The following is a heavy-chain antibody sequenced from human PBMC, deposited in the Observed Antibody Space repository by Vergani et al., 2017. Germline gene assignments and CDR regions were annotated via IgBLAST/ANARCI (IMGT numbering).Heavy chain of an antibody. CDR1: GGSISSSSYY. D-gene: IGHD4-17*01. CDR2: IYYSGST. Sequence: QLQLQESGPGLVKPSETLSLTCTVSGGSISSSSYYWGWIRQPPGKGLEWIGSIYYSGSTYYNPSLKSRVTISVDTSKNQFSLKLSSVTAADTAVYYCARRREKQSAEPESYGDLFDHWGQGTLVTVSS. CDR3: ARRREKQSAEPESYGDLFDH. J-gene: IGHJ4*02. V-gene: IGHV4-39*01.